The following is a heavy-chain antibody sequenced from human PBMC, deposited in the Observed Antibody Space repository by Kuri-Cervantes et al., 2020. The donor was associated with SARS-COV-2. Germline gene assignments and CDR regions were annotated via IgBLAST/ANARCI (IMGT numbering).Heavy chain of an antibody. CDR3: ARAKGETYYYYYMDV. D-gene: IGHD3-16*01. Sequence: GSLRLSCTVSGGSISSYYWSWIRQPAGKGLEWIGCIYTSGSTNYNPSLKSRVTMSVDTSKNQFSLKLSSVTAADTAVYYCARAKGETYYYYYMDVWGKGTTVTVSS. CDR1: GGSISSYY. J-gene: IGHJ6*03. CDR2: IYTSGST. V-gene: IGHV4-4*07.